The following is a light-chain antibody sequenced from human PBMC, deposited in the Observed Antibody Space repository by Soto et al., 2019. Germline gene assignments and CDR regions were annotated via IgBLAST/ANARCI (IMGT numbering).Light chain of an antibody. J-gene: IGLJ2*01. CDR1: SSDVGGYNY. V-gene: IGLV2-14*03. Sequence: QSALTQPASVSGSPGQSITISCTGTSSDVGGYNYVSWYQQHPGKAPKLMIFDVSNRFSGDSDRFSGSKSGNTAFLTISGLQAEDEAYYFCSSYTASDTLIIFGGGTKLTVL. CDR2: DVS. CDR3: SSYTASDTLII.